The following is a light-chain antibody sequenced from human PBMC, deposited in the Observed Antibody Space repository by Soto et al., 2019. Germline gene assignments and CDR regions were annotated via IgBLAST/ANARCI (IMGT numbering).Light chain of an antibody. CDR1: SSDIGAGYD. CDR2: TNN. V-gene: IGLV1-40*01. CDR3: QSYDPSLGYV. Sequence: QPVLTQPPSVSGAPGQRVTISCTGSSSDIGAGYDVHWYQQLPGTAPKLLIYTNNNRPSGVPDRFSGSKSGTSASLAITGLQAEDEADYYCQSYDPSLGYVFGSGTKLTVL. J-gene: IGLJ1*01.